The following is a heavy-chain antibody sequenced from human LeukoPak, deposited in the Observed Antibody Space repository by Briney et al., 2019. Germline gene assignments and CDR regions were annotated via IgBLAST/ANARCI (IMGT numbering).Heavy chain of an antibody. CDR3: AKGSYYDSSGSFYFDY. J-gene: IGHJ4*02. V-gene: IGHV3-23*01. Sequence: GGSLRLSCVVSGLRFSLYGMSWVRQAPGKGLEWVTGIRSSGDNRYYADSVTGRFAISRDNSKNTLYVQVNSLGTEDTAAYYCAKGSYYDSSGSFYFDYWGQGTLVTVSS. D-gene: IGHD3-22*01. CDR2: IRSSGDNR. CDR1: GLRFSLYG.